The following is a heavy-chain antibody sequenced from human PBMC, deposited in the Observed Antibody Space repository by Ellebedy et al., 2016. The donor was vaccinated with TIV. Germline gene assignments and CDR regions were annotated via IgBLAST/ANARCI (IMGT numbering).Heavy chain of an antibody. J-gene: IGHJ2*01. V-gene: IGHV3-66*01. CDR1: GFIASSSH. D-gene: IGHD2-15*01. Sequence: GESLKISCAASGFIASSSHMSWVRQAPGKGLEWVSLIYSGGTAYSADTVRGRFTIYRDNSKNTLYLQMNSLRAEDTAVYYCVRADRGFDLWGRGTLVTVSS. CDR3: VRADRGFDL. CDR2: IYSGGTA.